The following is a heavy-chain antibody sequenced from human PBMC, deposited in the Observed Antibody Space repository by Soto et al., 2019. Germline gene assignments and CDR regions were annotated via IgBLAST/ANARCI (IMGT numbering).Heavy chain of an antibody. CDR2: ISYSGRT. CDR3: ARGYGYFRQ. J-gene: IGHJ4*02. D-gene: IGHD3-22*01. Sequence: SETLSLTCDVSGGSFTGYVCNWIRQSPGKGLEWIGEISYSGRTSYNPSLKPRVTVSVDTARTQFSLNLTSVTDADTAFYYCARGYGYFRQWGQGVLVTVSS. V-gene: IGHV4-34*01. CDR1: GGSFTGYV.